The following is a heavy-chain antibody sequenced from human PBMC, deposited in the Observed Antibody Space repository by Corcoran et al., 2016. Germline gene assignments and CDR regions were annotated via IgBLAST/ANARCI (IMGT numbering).Heavy chain of an antibody. Sequence: QVQLQQWGAGLLKPSKTLSLTCAVYGGSFSGYYWSWLRQPPGEGLEWIGEITQSGSTNYNPSLKSRVTISVDTSKNQFSLKLSAVTTAATAVYYGARGTVASRGGRLDPWGQGTLVTGSS. V-gene: IGHV4-34*01. D-gene: IGHD6-19*01. CDR1: GGSFSGYY. J-gene: IGHJ5*02. CDR2: ITQSGST. CDR3: ARGTVASRGGRLDP.